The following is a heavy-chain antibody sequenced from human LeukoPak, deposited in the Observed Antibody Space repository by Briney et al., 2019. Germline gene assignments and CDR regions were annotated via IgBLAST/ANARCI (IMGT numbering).Heavy chain of an antibody. Sequence: SETLSLTCAVYGGSFSGHYWNWMRQVPGKGLEWIGDVNHSGSTNYNPSLKSRVTISVDTSKNQFTLELNSVTAADTAMYYCARDGGLAYWSQGTLVTVSS. D-gene: IGHD4-23*01. CDR3: ARDGGLAY. CDR1: GGSFSGHY. CDR2: VNHSGST. V-gene: IGHV4-34*01. J-gene: IGHJ4*02.